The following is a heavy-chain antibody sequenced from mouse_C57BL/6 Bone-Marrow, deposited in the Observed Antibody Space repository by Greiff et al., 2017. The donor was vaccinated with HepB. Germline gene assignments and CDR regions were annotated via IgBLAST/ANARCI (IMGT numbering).Heavy chain of an antibody. CDR2: IYPGDGDT. V-gene: IGHV1-82*01. CDR3: ASFSTTVVAPYAMDY. Sequence: VKLMESGPELVKPGASVKISCKASGYAFSSSWMNWVKQRPGKGLEWIGRIYPGDGDTNYNGKFKGKATLTADKSSSTAYMQLSSLTSEDSAVYFCASFSTTVVAPYAMDYWGQGTSVTVSS. J-gene: IGHJ4*01. D-gene: IGHD1-1*01. CDR1: GYAFSSSW.